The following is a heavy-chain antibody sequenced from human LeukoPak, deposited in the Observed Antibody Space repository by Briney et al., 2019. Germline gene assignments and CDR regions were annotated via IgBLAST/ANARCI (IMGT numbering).Heavy chain of an antibody. V-gene: IGHV1-2*04. CDR3: ARDTRRLGWYFDL. J-gene: IGHJ2*01. CDR1: GYTFTGYY. Sequence: ASVKVSCKASGYTFTGYYMHWVRQAPGQGLEWMGWINPNSGGTNYAQKFQGWVTMTRDTSISTAYMELSRLRSDDTAVYYCARDTRRLGWYFDLWGRGTLVTVSS. CDR2: INPNSGGT. D-gene: IGHD2-15*01.